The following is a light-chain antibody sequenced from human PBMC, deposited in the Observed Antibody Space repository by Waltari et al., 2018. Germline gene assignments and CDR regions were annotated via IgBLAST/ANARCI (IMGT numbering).Light chain of an antibody. CDR1: SSDVGGHNY. CDR3: SSYTTGSTYVI. CDR2: EVT. V-gene: IGLV2-14*01. Sequence: QSALTQPASVSGSPGQSITISCTGTSSDVGGHNYVSWYQLHPDTAPTPTIYEVTYRPSGVPNRFPGSKSGNTASLTLSGLQAEDEADYSCSSYTTGSTYVIFGGGTKLTVL. J-gene: IGLJ2*01.